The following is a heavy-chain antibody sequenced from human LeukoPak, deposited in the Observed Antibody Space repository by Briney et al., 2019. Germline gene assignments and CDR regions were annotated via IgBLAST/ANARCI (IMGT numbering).Heavy chain of an antibody. CDR2: VNDSGST. D-gene: IGHD3-22*01. V-gene: IGHV4-34*01. J-gene: IGHJ4*02. Sequence: PSETLSLTCAVYGGSFSGYYWSWIRQPPGKGLEWIGEVNDSGSTKYNLSLKSRVTISVDTSKNRFSLKLSSVTAADTAVYYCARAQYSSGYYQDYWGQGTLVTVSS. CDR3: ARAQYSSGYYQDY. CDR1: GGSFSGYY.